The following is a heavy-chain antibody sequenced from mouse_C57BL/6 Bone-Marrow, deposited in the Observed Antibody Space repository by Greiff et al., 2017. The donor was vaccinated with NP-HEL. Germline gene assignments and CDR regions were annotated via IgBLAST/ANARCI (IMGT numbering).Heavy chain of an antibody. V-gene: IGHV14-4*01. J-gene: IGHJ1*03. CDR3: TCYGNYDFDV. CDR1: GFNIKDDY. CDR2: IDPENGDT. D-gene: IGHD2-1*01. Sequence: EVKLMESGAELVRPGASVKLSCTASGFNIKDDYMHWVKQRPEQGLEWIGWIDPENGDTEYASKFQGKATITADTSSNTAYLQLSSLTSEDTAVYYCTCYGNYDFDVWGTGTTVTVSS.